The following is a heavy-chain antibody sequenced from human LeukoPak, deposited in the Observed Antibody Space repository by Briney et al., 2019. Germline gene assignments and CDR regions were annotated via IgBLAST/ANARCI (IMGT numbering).Heavy chain of an antibody. Sequence: SETLSLTCAVYGGSFSGYYWSWIRQPPGKGLEWIGSIHYSGSTYYNPSLKSRVTISVDTSKNQFSLELSSVTAADTAVYYCASLLMTTVTLGWGQGTLVTVSS. D-gene: IGHD4-4*01. CDR2: IHYSGST. CDR3: ASLLMTTVTLG. CDR1: GGSFSGYY. J-gene: IGHJ4*02. V-gene: IGHV4-34*01.